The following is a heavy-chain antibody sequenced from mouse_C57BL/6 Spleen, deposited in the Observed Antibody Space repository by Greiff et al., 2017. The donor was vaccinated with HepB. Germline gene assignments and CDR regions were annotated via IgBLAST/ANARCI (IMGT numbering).Heavy chain of an antibody. V-gene: IGHV1-81*01. Sequence: QVQLQQSGAELARPGASVKLSCKASGYTFTSYGISWVKQRTGQGLEWIGEIYPRSGNTYYNEKFKGKATLTADKSSSTAYMELRSLTSEDSAVYFCAREGAWSNYALIDYWGQGTTLTVSS. CDR2: IYPRSGNT. J-gene: IGHJ2*01. CDR1: GYTFTSYG. CDR3: AREGAWSNYALIDY. D-gene: IGHD2-5*01.